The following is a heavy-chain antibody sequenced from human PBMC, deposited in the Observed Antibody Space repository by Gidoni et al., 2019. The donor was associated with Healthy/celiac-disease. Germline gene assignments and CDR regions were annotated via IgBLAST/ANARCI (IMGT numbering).Heavy chain of an antibody. V-gene: IGHV4-34*01. Sequence: GDGLEWIGEINHSGSTNYNPSLKSRVTISVDTSKNQFSLKLSSVTAADTAVYYCARGWGARIAAAAPFDYWGQGTLVTVSS. J-gene: IGHJ4*02. D-gene: IGHD6-13*01. CDR3: ARGWGARIAAAAPFDY. CDR2: INHSGST.